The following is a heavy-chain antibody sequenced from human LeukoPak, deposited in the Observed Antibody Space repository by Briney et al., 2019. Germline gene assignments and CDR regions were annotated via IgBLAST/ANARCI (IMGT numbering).Heavy chain of an antibody. CDR2: FDPEDGET. D-gene: IGHD3-22*01. CDR3: ATVSYYYDSSGYQGYFRH. V-gene: IGHV1-24*01. J-gene: IGHJ1*01. Sequence: GASAKVSCKVSGYTLAELSMHWVRQAPGKGLEWMGGFDPEDGETIYAQRFQGRVTMTEDTSTDTAYMELSSLRSEDAAVYYCATVSYYYDSSGYQGYFRHWGQGTLVTVSS. CDR1: GYTLAELS.